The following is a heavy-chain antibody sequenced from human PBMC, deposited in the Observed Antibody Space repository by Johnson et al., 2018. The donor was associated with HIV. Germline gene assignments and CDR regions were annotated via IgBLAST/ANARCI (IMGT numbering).Heavy chain of an antibody. J-gene: IGHJ3*02. CDR1: GFTFDDYG. V-gene: IGHV3-20*04. CDR3: ARFLAGTAMVGDAFDI. Sequence: VQLVESGGGVVRPGGSLRLSCAASGFTFDDYGMSWVRQAPGTGLEWVSCITWNGGSTGYADPVKGRFTISRDNAKNSLYLQMNSLRAEDTALYCCARFLAGTAMVGDAFDIWGQGTMVTVSS. CDR2: ITWNGGST. D-gene: IGHD6-13*01.